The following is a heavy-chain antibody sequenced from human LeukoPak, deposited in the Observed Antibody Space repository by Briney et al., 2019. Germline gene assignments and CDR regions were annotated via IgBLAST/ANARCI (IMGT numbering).Heavy chain of an antibody. D-gene: IGHD3-3*01. V-gene: IGHV3-21*04. CDR1: GFTFSSYS. CDR3: AREYYDFWSGYYPYFDY. J-gene: IGHJ4*02. Sequence: GGSLRLSCASCGFTFSSYSMNWVRQAPGKGLEWVSSISSSSSYIYYADSVKGRFTISRDNAKNSLYLQMNSLRAEDTAVYYCAREYYDFWSGYYPYFDYWGQGTLVTVSS. CDR2: ISSSSSYI.